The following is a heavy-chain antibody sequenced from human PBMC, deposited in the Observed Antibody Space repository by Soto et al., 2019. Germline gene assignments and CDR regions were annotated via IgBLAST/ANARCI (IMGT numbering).Heavy chain of an antibody. V-gene: IGHV4-34*01. CDR1: GGSFSGYY. Sequence: QVQLQQWGAGLLKPSETLSLTCAVYGGSFSGYYWRWIRQPPGKGLEWIGEINHSGSTNYNPSLKSRVTISVDTSKNQFSLKLSSVTAAATAVYYCAMAPSRLRFSPYYFDYWGQGTLVTVSS. J-gene: IGHJ4*02. CDR3: AMAPSRLRFSPYYFDY. CDR2: INHSGST. D-gene: IGHD5-12*01.